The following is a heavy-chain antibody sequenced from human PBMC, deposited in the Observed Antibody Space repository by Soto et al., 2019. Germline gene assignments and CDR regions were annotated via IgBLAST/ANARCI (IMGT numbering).Heavy chain of an antibody. Sequence: RRLSCAASGFTFSSYSMNWVRQAPGKGLEWVSSISSSSSYIYYADSVKGRFTISRDNAKNSLYLQMNSLRAEDTAVYYCARVDYYGSGSYSLYGMDVWGQGTTVTVSS. V-gene: IGHV3-21*01. D-gene: IGHD3-10*01. CDR1: GFTFSSYS. CDR2: ISSSSSYI. CDR3: ARVDYYGSGSYSLYGMDV. J-gene: IGHJ6*02.